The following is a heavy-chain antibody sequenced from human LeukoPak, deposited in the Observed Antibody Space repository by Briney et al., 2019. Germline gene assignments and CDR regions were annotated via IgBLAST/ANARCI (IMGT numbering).Heavy chain of an antibody. Sequence: GGSLRLSCAASGFTFSSYAMSWVRQAPGKGLEWVSAISGSGGSTYYADSVKGRFTISRDNSKNTLYLQMNSLRAEDTAVYYCAKDWKDVEMATTTPGGFDYWGQGTLVTVSS. D-gene: IGHD5-24*01. V-gene: IGHV3-23*01. J-gene: IGHJ4*02. CDR2: ISGSGGST. CDR1: GFTFSSYA. CDR3: AKDWKDVEMATTTPGGFDY.